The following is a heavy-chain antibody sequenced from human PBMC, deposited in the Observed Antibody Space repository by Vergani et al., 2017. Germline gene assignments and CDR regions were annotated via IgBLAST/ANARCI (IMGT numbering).Heavy chain of an antibody. V-gene: IGHV3-30*18. D-gene: IGHD3-3*01. CDR2: ISYDGSNK. Sequence: VQLVESGGGVVQPGRSLRLSCAASGFTFSSYGMHWVRQAPGKGLEWVAVISYDGSNKYYADSVKGRFTISRDNSKNTLYLQMNSLRAEDTAVYYCAKDLHGFWRGLDYWGQGTLVTVSS. CDR1: GFTFSSYG. J-gene: IGHJ4*02. CDR3: AKDLHGFWRGLDY.